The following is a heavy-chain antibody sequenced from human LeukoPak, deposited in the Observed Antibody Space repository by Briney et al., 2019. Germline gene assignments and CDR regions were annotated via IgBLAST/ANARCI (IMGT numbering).Heavy chain of an antibody. CDR1: GFTFITYA. Sequence: PGGSLRLSCAASGFTFITYAMSWVRQAPGKGLEWGSAINSNGGSTYYADSVKGRFTISRDNSKNTLYLQMNSLRAEDTAVYYCAKDLGYCSSTSCYGGYYYYYYGMDVWGQGTTVTVSS. CDR3: AKDLGYCSSTSCYGGYYYYYYGMDV. V-gene: IGHV3-23*01. J-gene: IGHJ6*02. CDR2: INSNGGST. D-gene: IGHD2-2*01.